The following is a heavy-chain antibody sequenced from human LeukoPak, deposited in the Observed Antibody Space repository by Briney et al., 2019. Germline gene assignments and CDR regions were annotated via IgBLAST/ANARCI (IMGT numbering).Heavy chain of an antibody. CDR3: ARDWRIALVRGVINVPGGMNV. D-gene: IGHD3-10*01. CDR2: IYPSTGST. Sequence: ASVKDSCKSSAYTFTTYYIHWVRQAPGQGLEWIGMIYPSTGSTYYAQRFQGRVTMTRDTSTSTVYMELGSLTSDDTAVYYCARDWRIALVRGVINVPGGMNVWGQGTTVTVSS. CDR1: AYTFTTYY. J-gene: IGHJ6*02. V-gene: IGHV1-46*01.